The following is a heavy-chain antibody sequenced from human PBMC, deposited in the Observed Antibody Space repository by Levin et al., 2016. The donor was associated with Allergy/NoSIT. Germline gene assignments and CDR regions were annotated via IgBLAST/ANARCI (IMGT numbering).Heavy chain of an antibody. CDR1: GGSISSGGYY. D-gene: IGHD2-15*01. J-gene: IGHJ4*02. CDR3: ARVRGGYCSGGSCYIDY. V-gene: IGHV4-31*03. Sequence: SETLSLTCTVSGGSISSGGYYWSWIRQHPGKGLEWIGYIYYSGSTYYNPSLKSRVTISVDTSKNQFSLKLSSVTAADTAVYYCARVRGGYCSGGSCYIDYWGQGTLVTVSS. CDR2: IYYSGST.